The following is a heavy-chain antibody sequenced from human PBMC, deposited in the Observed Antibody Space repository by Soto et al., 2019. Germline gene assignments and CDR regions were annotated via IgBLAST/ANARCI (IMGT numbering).Heavy chain of an antibody. CDR2: IGTAGDT. CDR1: RFTFSSYD. D-gene: IGHD5-18*01. CDR3: ARAGGYSYGSNAFDI. Sequence: GGSLRLSCAASRFTFSSYDMHWVRQATGKGLEWVSAIGTAGDTYYPGSVKGRFTISRENAKNSLYLQMNSLRAGDTAVYYCARAGGYSYGSNAFDIWGQGTMVTVSS. J-gene: IGHJ3*02. V-gene: IGHV3-13*01.